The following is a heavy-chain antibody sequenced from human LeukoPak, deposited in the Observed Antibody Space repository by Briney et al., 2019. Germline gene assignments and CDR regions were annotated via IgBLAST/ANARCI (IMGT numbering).Heavy chain of an antibody. J-gene: IGHJ4*02. CDR1: GGTFSSYA. D-gene: IGHD1-26*01. V-gene: IGHV1-69*05. Sequence: ASVKVSCKASGGTFSSYAISWVRQAPGQGLEWMGGIIPIFGTASYAQKFQGRVTMTRDTSTSTVYMELSSLRSEDTAVYYCAREQLNRYSGSYGLDYWGQGTLVTVSS. CDR2: IIPIFGTA. CDR3: AREQLNRYSGSYGLDY.